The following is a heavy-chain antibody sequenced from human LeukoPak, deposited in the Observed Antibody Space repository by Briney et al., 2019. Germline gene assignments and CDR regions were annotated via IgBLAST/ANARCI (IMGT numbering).Heavy chain of an antibody. D-gene: IGHD3-22*01. CDR3: AREDYYDSSGYYKNKEYFQH. Sequence: ASVKVSFKASGYTFTVYYMHWVRQAPGQGLEWMGWINPNSCGTNYAQKFQGRGTMTRDTSISTAYMELSWLRSDDTAVYYCAREDYYDSSGYYKNKEYFQHWGQGTLVTVSS. CDR2: INPNSCGT. V-gene: IGHV1-2*02. CDR1: GYTFTVYY. J-gene: IGHJ1*01.